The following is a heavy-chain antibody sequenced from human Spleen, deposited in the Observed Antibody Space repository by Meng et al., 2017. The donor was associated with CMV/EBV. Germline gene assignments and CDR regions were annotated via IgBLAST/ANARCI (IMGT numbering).Heavy chain of an antibody. CDR3: ARHRRSLYYYYYGMDV. CDR2: IYPDDSNT. V-gene: IGHV5-51*01. CDR1: GYIFSTHW. J-gene: IGHJ6*02. Sequence: GGSLRLSCKGLGYIFSTHWIGWVRQMPGKGLEWMGIIYPDDSNTRYSPSFQGQVTISADKSISTAYLQWSSLKASDTAMYYCARHRRSLYYYYYGMDVWGQGTTVTVSS.